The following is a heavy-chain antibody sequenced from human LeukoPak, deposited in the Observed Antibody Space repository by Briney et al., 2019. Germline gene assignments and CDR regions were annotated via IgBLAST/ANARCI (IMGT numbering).Heavy chain of an antibody. D-gene: IGHD5-18*01. Sequence: GASVKVSCKAFGYTFTSNYMHWVRQAPGQGPEWMGVISPSGGSTTYAQKFQGRVTITADKSTSTAYMELSSLRSEDTAVYYCARDLDTAMVTGWGQGTLVTVSS. J-gene: IGHJ4*02. CDR3: ARDLDTAMVTG. CDR2: ISPSGGST. V-gene: IGHV1-46*01. CDR1: GYTFTSNY.